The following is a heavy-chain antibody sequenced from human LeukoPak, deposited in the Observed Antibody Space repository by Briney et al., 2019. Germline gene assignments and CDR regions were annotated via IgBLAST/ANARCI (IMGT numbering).Heavy chain of an antibody. CDR2: IRSKAYRGTT. J-gene: IGHJ6*02. CDR3: SRGPIQLWVHNGVDV. Sequence: GRSLRLSCTASGFTSSDHAMGWARQAPGKGLEWVGFIRSKAYRGTTEYAASVKGRFTISRDDSKSVVYLQMNSLKSEDTAVYYCSRGPIQLWVHNGVDVWGQGTTVTVSS. V-gene: IGHV3-49*04. CDR1: GFTSSDHA. D-gene: IGHD5-18*01.